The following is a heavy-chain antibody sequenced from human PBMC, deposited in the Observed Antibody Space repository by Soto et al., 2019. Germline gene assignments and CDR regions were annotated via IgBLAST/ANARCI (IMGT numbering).Heavy chain of an antibody. CDR3: ARGYCSSTSCHLDYGMDV. V-gene: IGHV3-30-3*01. Sequence: AGGSLRLSCAASGVTFSSYAMHWVRQAPGKGLEWVAVISYDGSNKYYADSVKGRFTISRDNSKNTLYLQMNSLRAEDTAVYYCARGYCSSTSCHLDYGMDVWGQGTTVTVSS. CDR2: ISYDGSNK. D-gene: IGHD2-2*01. CDR1: GVTFSSYA. J-gene: IGHJ6*02.